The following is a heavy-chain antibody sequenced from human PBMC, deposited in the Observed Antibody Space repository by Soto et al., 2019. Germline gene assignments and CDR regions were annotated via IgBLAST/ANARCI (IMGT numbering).Heavy chain of an antibody. CDR1: GGSISSYY. CDR3: ARDLNYYYGMDV. J-gene: IGHJ6*02. CDR2: IYYSGST. V-gene: IGHV4-59*01. Sequence: SDSLSLTSTVCGGSISSYYWGWFRQPPGKGLEWIGYIYYSGSTNYNPSLKSRVTISVDTSKNQFSLKLSSVTAADTAVYYCARDLNYYYGMDVWGQGTTVTVSS.